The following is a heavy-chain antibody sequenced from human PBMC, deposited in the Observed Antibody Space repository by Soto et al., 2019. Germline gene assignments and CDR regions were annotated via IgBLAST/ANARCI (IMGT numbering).Heavy chain of an antibody. V-gene: IGHV3-23*01. J-gene: IGHJ6*02. CDR3: AKGGDYYYYYGMDV. CDR1: GFTFSSYA. CDR2: ISGSGGST. Sequence: GGSLRLSCAASGFTFSSYAMSWVRQAPGKGLEWVSAISGSGGSTYYADSAKGRFTISRDNSKNTLYLQMNSLRAEDTAVYYCAKGGDYYYYYGMDVWGQGTTVTVSS.